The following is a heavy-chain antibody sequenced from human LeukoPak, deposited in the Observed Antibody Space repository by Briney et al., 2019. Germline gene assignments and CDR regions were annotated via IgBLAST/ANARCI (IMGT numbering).Heavy chain of an antibody. J-gene: IGHJ6*02. D-gene: IGHD2-2*01. CDR2: ISGSGGST. CDR1: GFTFSSYA. Sequence: GGSLRLSCAASGFTFSSYAMSWVRQAPGKGLEWVSAISGSGGSTYYADSVKGRFTISRDNSKNTLYLQMNSLRAEDTAVYYCAKGSDIVVVPAASLYYYCGMDVWGQGTTVTVSS. V-gene: IGHV3-23*01. CDR3: AKGSDIVVVPAASLYYYCGMDV.